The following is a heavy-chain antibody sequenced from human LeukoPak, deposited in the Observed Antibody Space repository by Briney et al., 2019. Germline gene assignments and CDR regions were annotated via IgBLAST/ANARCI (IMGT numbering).Heavy chain of an antibody. CDR2: IRYDGSNK. CDR3: AKDARGYRRPLDY. D-gene: IGHD5-18*01. CDR1: GFTFSTYG. J-gene: IGHJ4*02. Sequence: GGSLRLSCAASGFTFSTYGMHWVRQAPGKGLGWVAFIRYDGSNKYYADSVKGRFTISRDNSENTLYLQMNSLRVDDTAVYYCAKDARGYRRPLDYWGQGTLVTVSS. V-gene: IGHV3-30*02.